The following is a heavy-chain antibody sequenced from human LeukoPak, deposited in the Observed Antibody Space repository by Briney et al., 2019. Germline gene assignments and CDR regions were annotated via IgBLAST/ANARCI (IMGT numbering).Heavy chain of an antibody. CDR3: ARAKAYSYGYYFDY. CDR2: INHSGST. V-gene: IGHV4-34*01. D-gene: IGHD5-18*01. CDR1: GGSFSGYY. J-gene: IGHJ4*02. Sequence: SETLSLTCAVYGGSFSGYYWSWIRQPPGKGLEWIGEINHSGSTNYNPSLKSRVTISVDRSKNQFSLKLSSVTAADTAVYYCARAKAYSYGYYFDYWGQGTLVTVSS.